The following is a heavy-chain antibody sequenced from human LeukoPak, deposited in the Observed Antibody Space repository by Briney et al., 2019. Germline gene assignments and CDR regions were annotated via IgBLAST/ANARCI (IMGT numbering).Heavy chain of an antibody. CDR1: VDSNSSYY. CDR2: IYTRWST. Sequence: SETLSLTRTVWVDSNSSYYWSWIRQPPAKGLEWIGYIYTRWSTNYNTSLKSRVTISLDTSKNQFSLKLSSVTAADTALYYCARQGGGATFDYWGQGTLVTVSS. V-gene: IGHV4-4*09. D-gene: IGHD1-26*01. J-gene: IGHJ4*02. CDR3: ARQGGGATFDY.